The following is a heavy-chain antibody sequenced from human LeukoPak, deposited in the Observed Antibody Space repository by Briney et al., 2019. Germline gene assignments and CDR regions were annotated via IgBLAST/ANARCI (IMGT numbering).Heavy chain of an antibody. Sequence: ASVKVSCRASGYSFTSYGFSWVRQAPGQEHEWMGWISAHDGYTTSAQKLQGRVTLTTDTSTSTAYMELGSLRSDDTAVYYCLGRIATRPDFDYWGQGTLVTVSS. CDR3: LGRIATRPDFDY. V-gene: IGHV1-18*01. J-gene: IGHJ4*02. CDR1: GYSFTSYG. D-gene: IGHD6-6*01. CDR2: ISAHDGYT.